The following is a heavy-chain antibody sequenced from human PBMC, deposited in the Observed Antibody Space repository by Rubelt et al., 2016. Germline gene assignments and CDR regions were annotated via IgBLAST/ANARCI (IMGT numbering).Heavy chain of an antibody. V-gene: IGHV1-69*04. Sequence: QVQLVQSGAEVKKPGSSVKVSCKASGGTFSSYAISWVRQAPGQGLEWMGRIIPILGIANYAQKFQGRVTITADKSTSTAYMELSSLRSEDTAVYYCATTIAIRPYYFDYWGQGTLVTGSS. D-gene: IGHD6-6*01. CDR3: ATTIAIRPYYFDY. CDR1: GGTFSSYA. J-gene: IGHJ4*02. CDR2: IIPILGIA.